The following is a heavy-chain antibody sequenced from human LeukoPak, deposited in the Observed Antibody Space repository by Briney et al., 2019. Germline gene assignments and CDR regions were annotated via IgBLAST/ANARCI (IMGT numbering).Heavy chain of an antibody. V-gene: IGHV3-30*02. CDR3: ARDGYGGLPDFDY. J-gene: IGHJ4*02. CDR2: IQNDGSNK. CDR1: GFTFSSSG. D-gene: IGHD5-12*01. Sequence: GGSLRLSCAASGFTFSSSGMHWVRQAPGKGLEWVTFIQNDGSNKKYADSVKGRFTISRDNSKNTLYLQMNSLRAEDTAVYYCARDGYGGLPDFDYWGQGTLVTVSS.